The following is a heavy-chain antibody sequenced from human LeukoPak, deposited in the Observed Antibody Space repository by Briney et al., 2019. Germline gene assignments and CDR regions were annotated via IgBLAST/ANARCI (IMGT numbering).Heavy chain of an antibody. Sequence: GGSLRLSCAASGLTFSTYSMIWVRQAPGKGLEWVSSISSSSSYIFYADSVKGRFTISRDNAKNSLYLQMNSLRAEDTAVYYCARVRPSPSAFDIWGQGTMVTVSS. V-gene: IGHV3-21*01. CDR3: ARVRPSPSAFDI. J-gene: IGHJ3*02. CDR1: GLTFSTYS. CDR2: ISSSSSYI. D-gene: IGHD6-6*01.